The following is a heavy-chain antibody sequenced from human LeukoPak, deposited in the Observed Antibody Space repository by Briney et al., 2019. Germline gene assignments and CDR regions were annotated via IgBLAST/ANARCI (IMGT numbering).Heavy chain of an antibody. V-gene: IGHV3-23*01. CDR2: ISSSGGST. D-gene: IGHD6-13*01. Sequence: PGGSLRLSRAASGFTFSNYGMSWVRQAPGKGLEWVSGISSSGGSTYYADSVRGRFTISRDNSKNTLYLQMNSLRAEDTAVYYCAKDKQQLAYFDYWGQGTLVTVSS. CDR1: GFTFSNYG. J-gene: IGHJ4*02. CDR3: AKDKQQLAYFDY.